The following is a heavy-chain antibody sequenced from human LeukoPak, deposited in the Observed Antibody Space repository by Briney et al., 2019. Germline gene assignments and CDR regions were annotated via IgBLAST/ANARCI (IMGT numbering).Heavy chain of an antibody. CDR3: AKTLHYYGSGSIFPSDYFDY. Sequence: PGGSLRLSCAASGFSFTFYSMNWVRQAPGKGLEWVSSISSSSSYIYYADSVKGRFTISRDNSKNTLYLQMNSLRAEDTAVYYCAKTLHYYGSGSIFPSDYFDYWGQGTLVTVSS. V-gene: IGHV3-21*01. D-gene: IGHD3-10*01. CDR1: GFSFTFYS. J-gene: IGHJ4*02. CDR2: ISSSSSYI.